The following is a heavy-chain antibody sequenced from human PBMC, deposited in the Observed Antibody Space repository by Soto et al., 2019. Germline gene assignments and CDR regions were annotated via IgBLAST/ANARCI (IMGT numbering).Heavy chain of an antibody. D-gene: IGHD4-4*01. Sequence: QVQLVQSGAEVKKPGSSVKVSCKASGGTFSSYAISWVRQAPGQGLEWMGGIIPIFGTADYAQKFQGRVTLTAHASTSAAYMELSSLRSADTAVYYCARDGGVYDYSPFDYWGQGTLVTVSS. V-gene: IGHV1-69*12. CDR2: IIPIFGTA. J-gene: IGHJ4*02. CDR3: ARDGGVYDYSPFDY. CDR1: GGTFSSYA.